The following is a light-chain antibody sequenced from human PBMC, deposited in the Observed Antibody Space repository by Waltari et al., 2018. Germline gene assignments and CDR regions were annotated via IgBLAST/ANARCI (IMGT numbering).Light chain of an antibody. CDR2: EVS. J-gene: IGLJ2*01. Sequence: QSALTQPASVSGSPGQSITISCPGSSSDVGGYKYVPWFQQHPGKAPKLMIYEVSNRPSGVSDRFSGSKSGNTASLTISGLQPEDEADYYCSSYTSSTTVVFGGGTKLTVL. CDR3: SSYTSSTTVV. CDR1: SSDVGGYKY. V-gene: IGLV2-14*01.